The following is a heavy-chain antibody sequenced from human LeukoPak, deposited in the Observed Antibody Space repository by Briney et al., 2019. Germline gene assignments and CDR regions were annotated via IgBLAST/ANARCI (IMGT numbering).Heavy chain of an antibody. Sequence: GGSLRLSCAASGFTVSSNYMSWVRQAPGKGLEWVSIIYSGGTTYYADSVKGRFTISRDNSKNTLYLQMNSLRAEDTAVYYCAGGSYYLYFLKYWGQGTLVTVSS. D-gene: IGHD1-26*01. CDR2: IYSGGTT. CDR1: GFTVSSNY. J-gene: IGHJ4*02. V-gene: IGHV3-66*01. CDR3: AGGSYYLYFLKY.